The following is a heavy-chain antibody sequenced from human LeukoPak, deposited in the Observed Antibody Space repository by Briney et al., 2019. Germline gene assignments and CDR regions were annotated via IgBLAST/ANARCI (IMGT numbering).Heavy chain of an antibody. Sequence: KASETLSLTCAVSGGSISSGGYSWSWIRQPPGKGLEWIGYIYHSGSTYYNPSLKSRVTISVDRSKNQFSLKLSSVTAADTAVYYCARGTRSFDYWGQGTLVTVSS. CDR3: ARGTRSFDY. J-gene: IGHJ4*02. D-gene: IGHD1-1*01. CDR2: IYHSGST. CDR1: GGSISSGGYS. V-gene: IGHV4-30-2*01.